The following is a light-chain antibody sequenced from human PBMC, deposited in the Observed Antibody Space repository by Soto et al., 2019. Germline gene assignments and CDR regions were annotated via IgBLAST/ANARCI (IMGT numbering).Light chain of an antibody. CDR1: QCVSSSY. J-gene: IGKJ1*01. V-gene: IGKV3-15*01. CDR3: HQYNNWPPWT. CDR2: SAS. Sequence: ETVMTQSPGTLSVSPGERASLSCRAIQCVSSSYLAWYQQKPGQAPRLLIYSASTRATGIPARFSGSGSGTEFTLTISSLQSEDYAVYYCHQYNNWPPWTFGQGTKVDI.